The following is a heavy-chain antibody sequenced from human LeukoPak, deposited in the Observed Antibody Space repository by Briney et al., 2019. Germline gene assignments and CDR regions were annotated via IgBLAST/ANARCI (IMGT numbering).Heavy chain of an antibody. CDR1: GFTFSSYA. CDR2: ISGSGGST. V-gene: IGHV3-23*01. CDR3: AKSMTTVTTLKYYYYMDV. Sequence: PGGSLRLSCAASGFTFSSYAMSWVRQAPGKGLEWVSAISGSGGSTYYADSVKGRFTISRDNSKNTLYLQMNSLRAEDTAVYYCAKSMTTVTTLKYYYYMDVWGKGTTVTVS. J-gene: IGHJ6*03. D-gene: IGHD4-17*01.